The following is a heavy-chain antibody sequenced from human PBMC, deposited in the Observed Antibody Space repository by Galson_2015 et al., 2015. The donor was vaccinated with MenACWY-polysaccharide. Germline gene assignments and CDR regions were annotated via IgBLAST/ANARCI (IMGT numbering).Heavy chain of an antibody. CDR1: GFTFSTYA. D-gene: IGHD4-11*01. Sequence: SLRLSCAASGFTFSTYAMHWVRQAPGQGLEWMATISSSGDDKYYADSVKGRFTISRDNSKNTLYLQMDSLRAEDTAVYYCSRLQSKYMDVWGKGTTVTVSS. V-gene: IGHV3-30*03. CDR3: SRLQSKYMDV. CDR2: ISSSGDDK. J-gene: IGHJ6*04.